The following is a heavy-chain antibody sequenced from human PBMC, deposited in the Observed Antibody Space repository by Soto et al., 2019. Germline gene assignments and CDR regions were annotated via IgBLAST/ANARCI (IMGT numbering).Heavy chain of an antibody. CDR2: ISAYNGNT. CDR1: GYTFTSYG. V-gene: IGHV1-18*01. CDR3: ARVGSYLYGSSWSYYFDY. D-gene: IGHD6-13*01. Sequence: QVQLVQSGAEVKKPGASVKVSCKASGYTFTSYGISWVRQAPGQGLEWMGWISAYNGNTNYAQKLQGRVTMTTDTSTSSAYMELRSLRSDDTAVYYCARVGSYLYGSSWSYYFDYWGQGTLVTVSS. J-gene: IGHJ4*02.